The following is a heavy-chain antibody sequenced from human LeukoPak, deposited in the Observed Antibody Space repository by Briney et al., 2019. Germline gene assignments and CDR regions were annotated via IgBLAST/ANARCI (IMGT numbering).Heavy chain of an antibody. CDR2: IIPIFSTA. D-gene: IGHD3-16*01. CDR1: GGTFSSYA. V-gene: IGHV1-69*13. Sequence: GAAVKVSCKASGGTFSSYAISWVRQGPGQGLEWMGGIIPIFSTATSQQTFQGRVTITPAESTSTAYLELSSLRSEDPAAYYCARGVMTPPVEKCIYSMDVWAKGTTVTVSS. CDR3: ARGVMTPPVEKCIYSMDV. J-gene: IGHJ6*03.